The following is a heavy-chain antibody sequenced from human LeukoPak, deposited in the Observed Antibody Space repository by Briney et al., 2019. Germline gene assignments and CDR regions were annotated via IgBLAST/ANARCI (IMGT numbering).Heavy chain of an antibody. J-gene: IGHJ6*02. CDR3: AKDIGYSYGHFYYYYGMDV. CDR1: GFTFDDYA. D-gene: IGHD5-18*01. CDR2: ISWNSGSI. Sequence: GGSMRLSCAASGFTFDDYAMHWVRQAPGKGLEWVSGISWNSGSIGYADSVKGRFTISRDNAKNSLYLQMNSLGAEDTALYYCAKDIGYSYGHFYYYYGMDVWGQGTTVTVSS. V-gene: IGHV3-9*01.